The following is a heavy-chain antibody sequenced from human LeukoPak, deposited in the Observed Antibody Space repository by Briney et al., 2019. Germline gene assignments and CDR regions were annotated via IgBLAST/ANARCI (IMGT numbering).Heavy chain of an antibody. CDR2: INAGNGNT. V-gene: IGHV1-3*01. CDR1: GYTFISYA. Sequence: ASVKVSCMASGYTFISYAMHWVRQAPGQRREWMGWINAGNGNTKYSQKFQGRVTITRDTSARTAYMELSSLRSEDTAVYYCARARAIKGYCTNGVCDRFDYWGQGTLVTVSS. J-gene: IGHJ4*02. D-gene: IGHD2-8*01. CDR3: ARARAIKGYCTNGVCDRFDY.